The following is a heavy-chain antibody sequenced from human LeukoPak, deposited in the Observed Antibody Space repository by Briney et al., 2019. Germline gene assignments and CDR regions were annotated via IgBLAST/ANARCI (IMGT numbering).Heavy chain of an antibody. CDR3: ARDRVAQNWFDP. CDR2: IYYSGST. CDR1: GGSISSSSYY. Sequence: SETLSLTCTVSGGSISSSSYYWGWIRQPPGKGLEWIGSIYYSGSTYYNPSLKSRVTISVDTSKNQFSLKLSSVTAADTAVYYCARDRVAQNWFDPWGQGTLVTVSS. V-gene: IGHV4-39*07. J-gene: IGHJ5*02.